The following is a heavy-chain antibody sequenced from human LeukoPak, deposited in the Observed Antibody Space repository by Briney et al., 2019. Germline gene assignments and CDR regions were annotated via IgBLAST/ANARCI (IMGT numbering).Heavy chain of an antibody. Sequence: PGGSLRLSCAASGFTFSSYGMSWVRQAPGKGLEWVSAISGSGGSTYYADSVKGRFTISRDNSKNTLYLQMNSLRAEDTAVYYCAKTYYYDSSGFFHAAKPLFDYWGQGTLVTVSS. CDR1: GFTFSSYG. J-gene: IGHJ4*02. V-gene: IGHV3-23*01. CDR2: ISGSGGST. D-gene: IGHD3-22*01. CDR3: AKTYYYDSSGFFHAAKPLFDY.